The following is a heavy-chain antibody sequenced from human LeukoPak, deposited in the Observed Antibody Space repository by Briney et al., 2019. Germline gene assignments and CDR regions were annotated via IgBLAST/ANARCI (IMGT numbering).Heavy chain of an antibody. CDR3: AKVQYYDSSGYLDY. Sequence: GGSLRLSYAVSGFTFSSYGMHWVRQAPGKGLEWMAVISSDGSNKYYVDSVKGRFTISRDNSKNTLYLQMNSLRAEDTALYYCAKVQYYDSSGYLDYWGQGTLVTVSS. V-gene: IGHV3-30*18. J-gene: IGHJ4*02. CDR2: ISSDGSNK. CDR1: GFTFSSYG. D-gene: IGHD3-22*01.